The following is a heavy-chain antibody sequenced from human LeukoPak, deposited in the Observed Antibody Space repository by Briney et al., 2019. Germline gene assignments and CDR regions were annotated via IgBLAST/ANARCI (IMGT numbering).Heavy chain of an antibody. CDR1: GFTFSSYA. CDR2: ISGGGGST. J-gene: IGHJ6*03. D-gene: IGHD6-13*01. CDR3: ARGLQQLVRGFNYYFMDV. V-gene: IGHV3-23*01. Sequence: GGSLRLSCAASGFTFSSYAMSWVRQAPGKGLEWVSAISGGGGSTYYADSVKGRFTISGDNSKNTLYLQMNSLRAEDTAVYYCARGLQQLVRGFNYYFMDVWGKGTTVTVSS.